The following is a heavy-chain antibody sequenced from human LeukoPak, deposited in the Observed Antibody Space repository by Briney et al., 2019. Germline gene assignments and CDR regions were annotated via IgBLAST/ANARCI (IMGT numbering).Heavy chain of an antibody. D-gene: IGHD4-17*01. CDR2: ITDDGTTI. V-gene: IGHV3-11*04. J-gene: IGHJ6*03. CDR3: ARDTDYYMDV. Sequence: GGSLRLSCEASGFFFNEYYMTWIRQAPGKGLQWVSFITDDGTTIYYADSVKGRFTISRDNAKNSLYLQMNSLRAEDTAVYYCARDTDYYMDVWGKGTTVTVSS. CDR1: GFFFNEYY.